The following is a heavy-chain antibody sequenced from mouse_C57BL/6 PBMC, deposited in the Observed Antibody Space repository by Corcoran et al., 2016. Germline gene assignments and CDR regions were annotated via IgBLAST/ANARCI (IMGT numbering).Heavy chain of an antibody. Sequence: QVQLQQSGAELVKPGASVKISCKASGYAFSSYWMNWVKQRPGKGLEWIGQIYPGDGDTNYNGKFKGKATLTADKSSSTAYMQLSSLTSEDSAVYFCARSLSAYYSNFAYWGQGTLVTVSA. J-gene: IGHJ3*01. V-gene: IGHV1-80*01. D-gene: IGHD2-5*01. CDR2: IYPGDGDT. CDR1: GYAFSSYW. CDR3: ARSLSAYYSNFAY.